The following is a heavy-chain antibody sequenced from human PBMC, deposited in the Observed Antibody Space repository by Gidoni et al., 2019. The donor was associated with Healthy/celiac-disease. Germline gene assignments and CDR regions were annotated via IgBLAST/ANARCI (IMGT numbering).Heavy chain of an antibody. CDR2: INHSGST. Sequence: QVQLQQWGAGLLKPSETLSLTCAVYGGSFSGYYWSWIRQPPGKGLEWIGEINHSGSTNYNPSLKSRVTISVDTSKNQFSLKLSSVTAADTAVYYCARSDRIAVAGEPFDYWGQGTLVTVSS. V-gene: IGHV4-34*01. D-gene: IGHD6-19*01. CDR3: ARSDRIAVAGEPFDY. CDR1: GGSFSGYY. J-gene: IGHJ4*02.